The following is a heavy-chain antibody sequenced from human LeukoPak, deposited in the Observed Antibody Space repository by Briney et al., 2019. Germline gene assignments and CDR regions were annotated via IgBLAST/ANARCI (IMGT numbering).Heavy chain of an antibody. V-gene: IGHV3-23*01. D-gene: IGHD1-1*01. CDR1: GFTFDDYA. CDR3: AKGPWPYNYNWFDP. Sequence: PGRSLRLSCAASGFTFDDYAMHWVRQAPGKGLEWVSAISGSGGSTYYADSVKGRFTISRDNSKNTLYLQMNSLRAEDTAVYYCAKGPWPYNYNWFDPWGQGTLVTVSS. CDR2: ISGSGGST. J-gene: IGHJ5*02.